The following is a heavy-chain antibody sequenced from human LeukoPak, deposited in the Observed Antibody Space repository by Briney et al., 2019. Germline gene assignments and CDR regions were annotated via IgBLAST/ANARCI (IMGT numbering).Heavy chain of an antibody. D-gene: IGHD2-8*01. CDR3: ARENGDAFDI. CDR1: GFTFSSYE. V-gene: IGHV3-48*03. J-gene: IGHJ3*02. Sequence: GGSPRLSCAASGFTFSSYEMDWVRRAPGKGLEWVSYIGSSGGSRYYADSVKGRFTSSRDNAKNSLYLQMNSLRAEDTAVYYCARENGDAFDIWGQGTMVSVSS. CDR2: IGSSGGSR.